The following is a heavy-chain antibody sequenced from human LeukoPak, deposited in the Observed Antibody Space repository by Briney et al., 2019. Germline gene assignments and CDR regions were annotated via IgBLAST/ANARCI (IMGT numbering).Heavy chain of an antibody. Sequence: GGSLRLSCAASGFTFSNYWMHWVRQAPGKGLVWVSRINSDGINTSYADSVKGRFTISRDNAKNTLNLQMNSLRAEDTAVYYCARDLGGYGDYGTNFDYWGQGTLVTVSS. CDR1: GFTFSNYW. D-gene: IGHD4-17*01. CDR3: ARDLGGYGDYGTNFDY. J-gene: IGHJ4*02. CDR2: INSDGINT. V-gene: IGHV3-74*01.